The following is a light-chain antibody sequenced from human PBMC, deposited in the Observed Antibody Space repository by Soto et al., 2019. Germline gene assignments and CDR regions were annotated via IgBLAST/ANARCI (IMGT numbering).Light chain of an antibody. V-gene: IGLV2-14*01. CDR1: GSDIGAYNY. CDR2: GVT. CDR3: SSFTTSYFYV. J-gene: IGLJ1*01. Sequence: QSVLTQPASVSGSPGQSITISCTGRGSDIGAYNYVSWYQQHPGKAPKLLIHGVTRRPSGVSSRFSASKSAYTASLTISGLQAEDEATYFCSSFTTSYFYVFGPGTKVTVL.